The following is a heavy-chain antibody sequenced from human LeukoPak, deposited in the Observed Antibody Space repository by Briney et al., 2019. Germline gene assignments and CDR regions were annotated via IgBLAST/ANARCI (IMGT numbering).Heavy chain of an antibody. CDR3: AGGGANGMDV. CDR1: GFTFSDYY. D-gene: IGHD1-26*01. CDR2: ISGVADVI. V-gene: IGHV3-11*01. J-gene: IGHJ6*02. Sequence: GGSLRPSCAASGFTFSDYYMTWIRQVPGKGLEWVSYISGVADVINYADFVKGRFTISRDNAKRSVYLQMNSLRAEDTALYYCAGGGANGMDVWGQGTTVTVSS.